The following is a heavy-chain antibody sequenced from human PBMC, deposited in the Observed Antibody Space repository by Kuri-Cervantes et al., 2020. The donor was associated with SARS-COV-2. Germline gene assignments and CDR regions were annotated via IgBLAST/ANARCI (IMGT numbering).Heavy chain of an antibody. D-gene: IGHD3/OR15-3a*01. V-gene: IGHV3-30*02. J-gene: IGHJ4*02. CDR1: GFTFSSYG. CDR2: IRYDGSNK. CDR3: ARESLDWFYFDS. Sequence: GGSLRLSCAASGFTFSSYGMHWVRQAPGKGLEWVAFIRYDGSNKYYADSVKGRFTISRDNSKNSLHLQMSSLRAEDTAVYYCARESLDWFYFDSWGQGALVTVSS.